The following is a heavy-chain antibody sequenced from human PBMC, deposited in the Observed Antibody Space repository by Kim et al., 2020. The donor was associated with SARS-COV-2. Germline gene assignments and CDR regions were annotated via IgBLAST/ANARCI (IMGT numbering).Heavy chain of an antibody. Sequence: GGSLRLSCAASGFTFSSYSMNWVRQAPGKGLEWVSYISSSSSTIYYADSVKGRFTISRDNAKNSLYLQMNSLRDEDTAVYYCARESCSSTSCYAYYYYYGMDVWGQGTTVTVSS. CDR2: ISSSSSTI. CDR3: ARESCSSTSCYAYYYYYGMDV. J-gene: IGHJ6*02. V-gene: IGHV3-48*02. D-gene: IGHD2-2*01. CDR1: GFTFSSYS.